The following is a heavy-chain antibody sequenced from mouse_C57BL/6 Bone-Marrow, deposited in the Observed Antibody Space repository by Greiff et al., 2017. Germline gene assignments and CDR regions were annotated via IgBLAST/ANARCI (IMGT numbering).Heavy chain of an antibody. CDR3: ARLGLNWYFDV. J-gene: IGHJ1*03. Sequence: EVKLEESGGGLVQPGGSLKLSCAASGFTFSDYYMYWVRQTPEKRLEWVAYISNGGGSTYYPDTVKGRFTISRDNAKNTLYLQMSRLKYEDTAMYYCARLGLNWYFDVWGTGTTVTVSS. CDR2: ISNGGGST. CDR1: GFTFSDYY. V-gene: IGHV5-12*01. D-gene: IGHD2-2*01.